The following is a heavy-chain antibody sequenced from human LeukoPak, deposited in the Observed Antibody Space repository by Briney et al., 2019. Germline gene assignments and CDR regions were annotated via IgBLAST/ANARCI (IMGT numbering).Heavy chain of an antibody. Sequence: VASVKVSCKASGYTFTGYYMHWVRQAPGQGLQWMGWINPNSGGTNYAQKFQGRITLTRDTSITTAYMELSSLKSDDTAIYYCATIRGGPAYWGQGTLVTVSS. CDR2: INPNSGGT. V-gene: IGHV1-2*02. D-gene: IGHD1-14*01. CDR1: GYTFTGYY. J-gene: IGHJ4*02. CDR3: ATIRGGPAY.